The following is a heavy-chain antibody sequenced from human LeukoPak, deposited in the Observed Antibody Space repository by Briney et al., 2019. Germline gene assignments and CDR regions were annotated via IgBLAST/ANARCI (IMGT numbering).Heavy chain of an antibody. J-gene: IGHJ6*02. CDR2: ISSSSSYI. CDR1: GFTFSSYS. CDR3: ARDYSTLGMDV. D-gene: IGHD4-11*01. Sequence: GGSLRLSCAASGFTFSSYSMNWVRQAPGKGLEGVSSISSSSSYIYYADSVKGRFTISRDNAKNSLNLQMNSLRAEDTAVYYCARDYSTLGMDVWGQGTTVTVSS. V-gene: IGHV3-21*01.